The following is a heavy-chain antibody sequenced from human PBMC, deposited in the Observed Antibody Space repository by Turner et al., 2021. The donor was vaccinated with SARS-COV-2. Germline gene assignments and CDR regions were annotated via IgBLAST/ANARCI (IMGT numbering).Heavy chain of an antibody. CDR2: ISGSGGRT. D-gene: IGHD3-22*01. J-gene: IGHJ4*02. V-gene: IGHV3-23*01. Sequence: EVQLLESGGGLVQPGGSLRLSCAASGFTFSSYAISWARQAPGKGLELVSAISGSGGRTYYADSVKGRFTISRDNSKNTLYLQMNSLRAEDTAVYYCAKGYDSSGYYSARGGLFCDYWGQGTLVTVSS. CDR1: GFTFSSYA. CDR3: AKGYDSSGYYSARGGLFCDY.